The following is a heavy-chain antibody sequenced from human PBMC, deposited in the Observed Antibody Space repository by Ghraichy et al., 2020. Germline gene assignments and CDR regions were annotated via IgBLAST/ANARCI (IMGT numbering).Heavy chain of an antibody. J-gene: IGHJ4*02. Sequence: SGPTLVKPTQTLTLTCTFSGFSLSTSGVGVGWIRQPPGKALEWLALMYWNEDKRYSPSLKSRLTITKDTSKNQVVLTMTNMDPVDTATYYCAHRSIIAGARGEYYFDYWGQGTLVTVSS. D-gene: IGHD6-13*01. CDR3: AHRSIIAGARGEYYFDY. CDR2: MYWNEDK. V-gene: IGHV2-5*01. CDR1: GFSLSTSGVG.